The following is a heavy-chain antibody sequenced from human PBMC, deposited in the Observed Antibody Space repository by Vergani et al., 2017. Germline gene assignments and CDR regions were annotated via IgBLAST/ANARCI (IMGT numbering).Heavy chain of an antibody. D-gene: IGHD2-21*02. CDR2: INQSERT. J-gene: IGHJ4*02. CDR1: GGSLSGYY. CDR3: ARGGTGGDSFDY. V-gene: IGHV4-34*01. Sequence: QVQLQQWGAGLLKPSETLSLTCAVYGGSLSGYYWSWIRKPPGKGLEWIGEINQSERTNYNTSLKSRGTISIDTSKNQFALKMSSVTAADTDVYYCARGGTGGDSFDYWGQGTRVTVSS.